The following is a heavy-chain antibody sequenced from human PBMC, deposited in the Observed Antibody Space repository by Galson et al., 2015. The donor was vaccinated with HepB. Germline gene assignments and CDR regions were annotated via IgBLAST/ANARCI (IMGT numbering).Heavy chain of an antibody. CDR2: IWYDGSNK. V-gene: IGHV3-33*01. Sequence: SLRLSCAASGFTFSSYGMHWVRQAPGKGLEWVAVIWYDGSNKYYADSVKGRFTISRDNSKNTLYLQMNSPRAEDTAVYYCARGGIAVAANDAFDIWGQGTMVTVSS. D-gene: IGHD6-19*01. CDR1: GFTFSSYG. CDR3: ARGGIAVAANDAFDI. J-gene: IGHJ3*02.